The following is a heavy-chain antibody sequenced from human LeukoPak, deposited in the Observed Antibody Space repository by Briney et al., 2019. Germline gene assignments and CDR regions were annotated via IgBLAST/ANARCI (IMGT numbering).Heavy chain of an antibody. V-gene: IGHV1-2*02. CDR3: ARERVVVPAAPWEPYYYYGMDV. D-gene: IGHD2-2*01. J-gene: IGHJ6*02. Sequence: GASVTVSFKASGYTFTEYYMHWVRQAPGQGLEWLGWINPNRGGTKYPQKFHRRVTMTRDTSISPAYMELSRLRSDDTAVYYCARERVVVPAAPWEPYYYYGMDVWGQGTTVTVSS. CDR1: GYTFTEYY. CDR2: INPNRGGT.